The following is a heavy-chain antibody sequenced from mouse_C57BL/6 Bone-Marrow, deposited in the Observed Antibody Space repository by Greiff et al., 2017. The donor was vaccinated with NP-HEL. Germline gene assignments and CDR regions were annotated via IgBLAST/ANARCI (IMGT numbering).Heavy chain of an antibody. Sequence: QVQLQQSGPELVRPGASVKISCKAPGYTFTSHWMQWVRQRPGQGLEWIGEIFPGSGSTYYNEKFKGKATLTVDTSSSTAYMQLSSLTSEDSAVYFCASGSSLTYAMDYWGQGTSVTVSS. CDR3: ASGSSLTYAMDY. V-gene: IGHV1-56*01. J-gene: IGHJ4*01. D-gene: IGHD1-1*01. CDR2: IFPGSGST. CDR1: GYTFTSHW.